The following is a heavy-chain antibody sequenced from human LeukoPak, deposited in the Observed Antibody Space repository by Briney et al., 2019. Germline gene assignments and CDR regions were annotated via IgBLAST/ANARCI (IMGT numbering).Heavy chain of an antibody. CDR1: GFTFSSYG. CDR3: ARSGRGVDSFYFYMDV. Sequence: QAGGSLRLSCAATGFTFSSYGMHWVRQAPGKGLEWVAVIWYDGSNKYYADSVKGRFTISRDNAKNSLYLQMNSLRAEDTAVYYCARSGRGVDSFYFYMDVWGKGTTVTVSS. CDR2: IWYDGSNK. D-gene: IGHD3-10*01. J-gene: IGHJ6*03. V-gene: IGHV3-33*01.